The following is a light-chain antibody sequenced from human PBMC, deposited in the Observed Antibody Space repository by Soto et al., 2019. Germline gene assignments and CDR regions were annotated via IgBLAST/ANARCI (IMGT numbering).Light chain of an antibody. J-gene: IGLJ2*01. V-gene: IGLV4-69*01. CDR3: QNWGTGIPVV. CDR1: SDYSTYA. CDR2: LNSDGIH. Sequence: QPVLTQSPSASASLGASVKLTCTLSSDYSTYAVAWHQQQPEKGPRYLMRLNSDGIHSKGDGIPDRFSGSSSGAERYLTISSLQSEDEADYYCQNWGTGIPVVFGGGTKLTVL.